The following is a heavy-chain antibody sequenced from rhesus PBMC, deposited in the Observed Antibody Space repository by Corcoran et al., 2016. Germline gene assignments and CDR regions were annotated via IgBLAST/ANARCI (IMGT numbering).Heavy chain of an antibody. CDR3: ARSYSNYGSPYDY. V-gene: IGHV1-198*02. D-gene: IGHD4-23*01. CDR2: IIPLVGIT. J-gene: IGHJ4*01. CDR1: GFTFGSYA. Sequence: QVQLVQSGAEVKKPGASVKVSCKASGFTFGSYAINWVRQAPGQGLEWMGVIIPLVGITNYAGKFQGRVTITADTSTSKAYMELSSLRSEDTAGYYCARSYSNYGSPYDYWGQGVLVTVSS.